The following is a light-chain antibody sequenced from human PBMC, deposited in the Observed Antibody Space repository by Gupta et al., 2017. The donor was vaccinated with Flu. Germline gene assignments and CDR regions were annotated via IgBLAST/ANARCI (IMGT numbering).Light chain of an antibody. CDR1: QSVSSSY. V-gene: IGKV3-20*01. Sequence: IVLTQSPGTLSLSPGERATLSCRAIQSVSSSYLAWYQQKPGQAPRLLIYGASSRATGIPDRFSGSGSGTDFTLTISRLEPEDFAMYYCQQYGSSPLTFGGGTKVEIK. CDR3: QQYGSSPLT. CDR2: GAS. J-gene: IGKJ4*01.